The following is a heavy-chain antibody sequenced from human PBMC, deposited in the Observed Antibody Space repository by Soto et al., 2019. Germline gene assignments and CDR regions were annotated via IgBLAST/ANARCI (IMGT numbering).Heavy chain of an antibody. CDR1: GYSFTGYS. D-gene: IGHD3-16*01. Sequence: QVQLIQSGAEVKKPGASVRVSCKTSGYSFTGYSVHWVRQAPGQGLEWMGWINPNSGVTKYAQKFQDWVTMTRDTSSSTAYMELTRIRTGDTAVYYCARGSLISYTMDYWGQGTLVTVSS. V-gene: IGHV1-2*04. J-gene: IGHJ4*02. CDR2: INPNSGVT. CDR3: ARGSLISYTMDY.